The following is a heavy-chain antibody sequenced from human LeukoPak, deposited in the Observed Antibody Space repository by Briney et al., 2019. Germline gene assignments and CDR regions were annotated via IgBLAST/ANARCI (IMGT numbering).Heavy chain of an antibody. CDR1: GFTFSSYS. CDR2: ISSSSSYI. CDR3: ARDLTAVAGTPVDAFDI. V-gene: IGHV3-21*01. D-gene: IGHD6-19*01. Sequence: PGGSLRLSCAASGFTFSSYSMNWVRQAPGKGLEWVSSISSSSSYIYYADSVKGRFTISRDNAKNSLYLQMNSLRAEDTAVYYCARDLTAVAGTPVDAFDIWGQGTMVTVSS. J-gene: IGHJ3*02.